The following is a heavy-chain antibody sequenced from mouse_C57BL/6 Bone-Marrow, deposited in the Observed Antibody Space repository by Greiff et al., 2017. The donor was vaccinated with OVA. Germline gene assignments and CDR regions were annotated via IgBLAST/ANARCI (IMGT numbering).Heavy chain of an antibody. CDR2: ISDGGSYT. D-gene: IGHD4-1*01. CDR3: ARDLTGTWFAY. J-gene: IGHJ3*01. Sequence: EVKLVESGGGLVKPGGSLKLSCAASGFTFSSYAMSWVRQTPEKRLEWVATISDGGSYTYYPDYVKGRFTISRDNAKNNLYLQMSHLKSEDTAMYYCARDLTGTWFAYWGQGTLVTVSA. CDR1: GFTFSSYA. V-gene: IGHV5-4*01.